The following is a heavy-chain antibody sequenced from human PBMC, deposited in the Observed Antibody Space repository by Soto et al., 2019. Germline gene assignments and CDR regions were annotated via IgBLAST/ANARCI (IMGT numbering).Heavy chain of an antibody. Sequence: SETLSLTCTVSGGSISSFYWSWIRQSPGKGLEWIGSIYDTGRTNYNPSLESRVTISVDRSKNQFSLKLSSVTAADTAVYYCAGSGYYHNSGMDVWGQGTTVTVSS. CDR1: GGSISSFY. CDR3: AGSGYYHNSGMDV. V-gene: IGHV4-59*12. CDR2: IYDTGRT. D-gene: IGHD3-22*01. J-gene: IGHJ6*02.